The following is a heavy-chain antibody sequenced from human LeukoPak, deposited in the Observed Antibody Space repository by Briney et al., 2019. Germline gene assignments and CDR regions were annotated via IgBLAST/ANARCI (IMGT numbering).Heavy chain of an antibody. J-gene: IGHJ4*02. Sequence: ASVKVSCKASGYTFTYYYMHWVRQAPGQGLEWMGIINPSGGGTSYAQKFQGRVTMTRDTSTSTVYMELSSLRSEDTAVYYCARKAGGSYRLDYWVQGTLVTVSA. CDR3: ARKAGGSYRLDY. CDR1: GYTFTYYY. V-gene: IGHV1-46*01. CDR2: INPSGGGT. D-gene: IGHD1-26*01.